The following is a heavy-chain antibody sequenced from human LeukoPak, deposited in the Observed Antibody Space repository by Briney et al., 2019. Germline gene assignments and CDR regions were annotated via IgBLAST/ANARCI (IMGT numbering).Heavy chain of an antibody. D-gene: IGHD3-3*01. V-gene: IGHV1-2*02. J-gene: IGHJ4*02. Sequence: ASVKVSCKASGYTFTGYYMHWVRQAPGQGLEWMGWINPNSGGTNYAQKFQGRVTMTRDTSISTAYMELSRLRSDDTAVYYCARAQGGFWSGYRPDYWGQGTLVTVSS. CDR1: GYTFTGYY. CDR2: INPNSGGT. CDR3: ARAQGGFWSGYRPDY.